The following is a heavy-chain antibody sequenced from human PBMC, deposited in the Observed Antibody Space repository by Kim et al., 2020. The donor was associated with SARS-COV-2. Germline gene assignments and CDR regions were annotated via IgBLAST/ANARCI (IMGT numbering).Heavy chain of an antibody. V-gene: IGHV3-23*01. CDR3: AKARRGSYGVVAFPLDY. J-gene: IGHJ4*02. CDR1: GFTFSSYA. D-gene: IGHD2-15*01. Sequence: GGSLRLSCAVSGFTFSSYAMSWVRQAPGKGLEWVSAISGSGGSTTYADSVKGRFTISRDNTKNTLYLQRNSLRAEDTAVYYCAKARRGSYGVVAFPLDYWGQGTLVTVSS. CDR2: ISGSGGST.